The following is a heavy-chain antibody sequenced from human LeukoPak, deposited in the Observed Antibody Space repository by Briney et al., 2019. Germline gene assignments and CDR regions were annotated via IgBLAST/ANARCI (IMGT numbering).Heavy chain of an antibody. Sequence: GGSLRLSCAAPGFTVSSNYMSWVRQAPGKGLEWVSVIYSGGSTYYADSVKGRFTISRDNSKNTLYLQMNSLRAEDTAVYYCASSTNIVVVPAAIEPFDYWGQGTLVTVSS. CDR1: GFTVSSNY. CDR2: IYSGGST. V-gene: IGHV3-66*02. J-gene: IGHJ4*02. D-gene: IGHD2-2*02. CDR3: ASSTNIVVVPAAIEPFDY.